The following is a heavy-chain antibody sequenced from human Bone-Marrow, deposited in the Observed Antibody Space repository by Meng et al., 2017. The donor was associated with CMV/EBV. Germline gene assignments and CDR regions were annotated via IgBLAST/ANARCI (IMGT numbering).Heavy chain of an antibody. J-gene: IGHJ4*02. CDR2: ISAYNGNT. CDR1: GYTFTNYG. D-gene: IGHD3-16*01. Sequence: ASVKVSCKASGYTFTNYGITWVRQAPGQGLEWMGWISAYNGNTKYAQKLQGRVTMTTDRTTSTAYMELRSLRSDDTAVYYCARVTLIDYEGGQFDYWGQGTLVTVSS. V-gene: IGHV1-18*01. CDR3: ARVTLIDYEGGQFDY.